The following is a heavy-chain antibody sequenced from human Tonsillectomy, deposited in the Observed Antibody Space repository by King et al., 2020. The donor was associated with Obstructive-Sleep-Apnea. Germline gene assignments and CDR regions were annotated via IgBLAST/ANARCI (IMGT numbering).Heavy chain of an antibody. D-gene: IGHD3-3*01. CDR3: ATYQGAVEDFWSGSFDY. V-gene: IGHV4-59*01. CDR1: GGSISSYY. CDR2: IYYSGST. Sequence: VQLQESGPGLVKPSETLSLTCTVSGGSISSYYWSWIRQPPGKGLEWIGYIYYSGSTTYNPSLKSRVIISVHTSKNQFSLKLSSVTAADTAVYYCATYQGAVEDFWSGSFDYWGQGTLVTVSS. J-gene: IGHJ4*02.